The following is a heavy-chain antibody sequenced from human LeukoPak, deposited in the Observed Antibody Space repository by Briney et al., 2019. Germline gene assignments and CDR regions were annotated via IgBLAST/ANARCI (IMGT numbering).Heavy chain of an antibody. CDR1: GFTFSNYN. CDR3: ARESYDSSGYFYN. V-gene: IGHV3-48*02. D-gene: IGHD3-22*01. Sequence: GGSLRLSCAASGFTFSNYNMNWVRQAPGKGLEWVSYISSGSSTIYYADSVKGRFTISRDNAKNSLFLQMNSLRDEDTAVNYCARESYDSSGYFYNWGQGTLVTVSS. CDR2: ISSGSSTI. J-gene: IGHJ4*02.